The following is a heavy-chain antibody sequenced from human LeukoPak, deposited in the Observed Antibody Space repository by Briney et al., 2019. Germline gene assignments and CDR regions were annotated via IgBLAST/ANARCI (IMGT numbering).Heavy chain of an antibody. Sequence: ASVKVSCKASGFTFTSYGITWVRQAPGQGLEWIGWISAYNANTDYAQNLQGRVTMTTDTSTSTAYMELRSLTSDDTAVYYCARGLGQQLPEGIDYWGQGTLVTVSS. CDR2: ISAYNANT. D-gene: IGHD6-13*01. J-gene: IGHJ4*02. CDR3: ARGLGQQLPEGIDY. V-gene: IGHV1-18*01. CDR1: GFTFTSYG.